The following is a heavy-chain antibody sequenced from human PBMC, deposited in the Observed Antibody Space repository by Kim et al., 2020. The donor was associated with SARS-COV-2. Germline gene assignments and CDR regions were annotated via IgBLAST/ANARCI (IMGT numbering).Heavy chain of an antibody. CDR3: ARGDCSSTSCYLYYYGSGSYYYFDY. CDR1: GFTFSSYS. V-gene: IGHV3-21*01. J-gene: IGHJ4*02. Sequence: GGSLRLSCAASGFTFSSYSMNWVRQAPGKGLEWVSSISSSSSYIYYADSVKGRFTISRDNAKNSLYLQMNSLRAEDTAVYYCARGDCSSTSCYLYYYGSGSYYYFDYWGQGTLVTVSS. D-gene: IGHD3-10*01. CDR2: ISSSSSYI.